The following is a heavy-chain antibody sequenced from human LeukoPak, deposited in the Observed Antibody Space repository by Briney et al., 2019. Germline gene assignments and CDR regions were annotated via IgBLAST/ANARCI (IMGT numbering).Heavy chain of an antibody. J-gene: IGHJ4*02. D-gene: IGHD3-10*01. CDR2: FDPEDGET. CDR3: AVNYGSGSYAYYFDY. V-gene: IGHV1-24*01. Sequence: EASVKVSCKVSGYTLTELSMHWVRQAPGKGLEWMGGFDPEDGETIYAQKFQGRVTMTEDTSTDTAYMELSSLRSEDTAVYYCAVNYGSGSYAYYFDYWGQGTLVTVSS. CDR1: GYTLTELS.